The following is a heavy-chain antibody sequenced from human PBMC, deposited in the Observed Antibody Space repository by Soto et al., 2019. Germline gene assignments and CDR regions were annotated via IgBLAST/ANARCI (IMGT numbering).Heavy chain of an antibody. J-gene: IGHJ3*02. D-gene: IGHD3-10*01. CDR2: IIPIFGTA. V-gene: IGHV1-69*13. CDR1: GGTFSSYA. Sequence: GASVKVSCKASGGTFSSYAISWVRQAPGQGLEWMGGIIPIFGTANYAQKFQGRVTITADESTSTAYMELSSLRSEDTAVYYCARDRGGSITMHVLEARRDDAFDIWGQGTMVSVSS. CDR3: ARDRGGSITMHVLEARRDDAFDI.